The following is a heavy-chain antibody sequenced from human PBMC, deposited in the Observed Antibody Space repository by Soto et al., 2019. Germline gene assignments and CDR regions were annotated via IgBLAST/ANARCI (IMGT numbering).Heavy chain of an antibody. D-gene: IGHD3-3*01. Sequence: EVQLVESGGGLVQPGGPLRLSCAASGFAVSSFWMSWVRQAPGKGLEWVANIKRDGSEKYYVDSVKGRFTISRDNAKNSLYLQMNSLRAEDTAVYYCARDYDFWSGSNSCFDYWGQGTLVTVSS. CDR3: ARDYDFWSGSNSCFDY. V-gene: IGHV3-7*01. CDR1: GFAVSSFW. J-gene: IGHJ4*02. CDR2: IKRDGSEK.